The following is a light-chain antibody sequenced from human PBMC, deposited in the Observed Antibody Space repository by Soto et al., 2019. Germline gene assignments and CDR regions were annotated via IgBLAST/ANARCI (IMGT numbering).Light chain of an antibody. Sequence: DIQMTQSPSTLSASVGDRVTITCRASQSISSWLAWYQQKPGKAPKLLIYDASSLESGVPSRFSGSGSGTEFTLTISSLQPDDFVTYYCLQYNNWWTFGQGTKVEIK. CDR1: QSISSW. V-gene: IGKV1-5*01. CDR3: LQYNNWWT. J-gene: IGKJ1*01. CDR2: DAS.